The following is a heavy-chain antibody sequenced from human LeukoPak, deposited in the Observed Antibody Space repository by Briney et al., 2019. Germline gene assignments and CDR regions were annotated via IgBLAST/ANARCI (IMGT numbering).Heavy chain of an antibody. V-gene: IGHV4-59*01. CDR2: IYYSGKT. Sequence: PSETLSLTCIVSGGSLETYYWSWIRQPPGKGLEWIGRIYYSGKTNYNPSLKSRLTISVDTSRNQFSLRLNSVTAADTAVYYCARVFSDSSGYPFDHWGQGALVTVSS. J-gene: IGHJ4*02. CDR3: ARVFSDSSGYPFDH. CDR1: GGSLETYY. D-gene: IGHD3-22*01.